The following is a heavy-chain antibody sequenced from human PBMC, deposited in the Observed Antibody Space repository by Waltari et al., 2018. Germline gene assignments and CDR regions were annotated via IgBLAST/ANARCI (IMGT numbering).Heavy chain of an antibody. CDR3: ARVSGGSSWYLDY. V-gene: IGHV4-39*07. CDR2: IYYSGST. CDR1: GGSISSRSYY. D-gene: IGHD6-13*01. J-gene: IGHJ4*02. Sequence: QLQLQESGPGLVKPSETLSLTCTVSGGSISSRSYYWGWLRQPPGKGLEWIGSIYYSGSTYYNPSLKSRVTISVDTSKNQFSLKLSSVTAADTAVYYCARVSGGSSWYLDYWGQGTLVTVSS.